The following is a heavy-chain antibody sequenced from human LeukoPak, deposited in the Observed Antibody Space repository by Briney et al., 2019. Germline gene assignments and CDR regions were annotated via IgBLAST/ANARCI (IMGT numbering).Heavy chain of an antibody. CDR3: ARHRSVVVAATFGGMDV. CDR2: IHYSGST. Sequence: PSETLSLTCTVSGGSISSSSYYWGWIRQPPGKGLEWIGYIHYSGSTNYHPSLKSRVTISEDTSKNHFSLKLNSVTAADTAVYYYARHRSVVVAATFGGMDVWGQGTTVTVSS. CDR1: GGSISSSSYY. V-gene: IGHV4-61*05. D-gene: IGHD2-15*01. J-gene: IGHJ6*02.